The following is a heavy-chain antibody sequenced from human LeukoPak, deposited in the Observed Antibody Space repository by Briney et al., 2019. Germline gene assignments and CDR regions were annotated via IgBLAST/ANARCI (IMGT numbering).Heavy chain of an antibody. V-gene: IGHV1-18*01. J-gene: IGHJ3*02. D-gene: IGHD1-26*01. Sequence: ASVKVSCKASGYXFNNYGISWVRQAPAQGREWLGRIGLYKGNTKYAQNFQGRITVTSDTSTSTAYMELRSLRSDDTAVYYCARDPSGSYYSANAFDIWGQGTMVTVSS. CDR3: ARDPSGSYYSANAFDI. CDR1: GYXFNNYG. CDR2: IGLYKGNT.